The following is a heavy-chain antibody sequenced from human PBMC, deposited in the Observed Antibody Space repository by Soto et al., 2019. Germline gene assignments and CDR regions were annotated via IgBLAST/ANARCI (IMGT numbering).Heavy chain of an antibody. CDR1: GGSINNNY. D-gene: IGHD2-2*01. CDR2: IYSSGST. J-gene: IGHJ4*02. CDR3: ARGYASHDY. Sequence: QVQLQESGPGLVKPSETLSLTCTVSGGSINNNYWSWIRQPPGKGLEWIGYIYSSGSTKYNPSLKSRVTISLDTSTNHFSLKLSSVTAADTAVYYCARGYASHDYWGQGTLVTVSS. V-gene: IGHV4-59*01.